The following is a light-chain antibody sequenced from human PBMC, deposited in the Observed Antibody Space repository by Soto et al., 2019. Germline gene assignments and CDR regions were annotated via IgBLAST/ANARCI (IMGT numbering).Light chain of an antibody. J-gene: IGKJ4*01. Sequence: DIQMTQSLSSLSASVGDRVTITCQASQDISNYLNWYQQKPGKAPKLLIYDASNLETGVPSRFSGSGSGTDFTFTISSLQPEDIATYYCQQYDNLPVFGGGTKVDIK. CDR2: DAS. CDR1: QDISNY. CDR3: QQYDNLPV. V-gene: IGKV1-33*01.